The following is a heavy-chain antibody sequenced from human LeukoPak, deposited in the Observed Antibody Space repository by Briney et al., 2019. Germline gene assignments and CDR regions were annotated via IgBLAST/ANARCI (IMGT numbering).Heavy chain of an antibody. Sequence: GGSLRLSCAASGFTFSNYAMSWVRQAPGKGLEWVSAISGSGGSTYYADSAKGRFTISRDNSKNTLYLQMNSLRAEDTAVHYCAKGAYDFWSGYKYNWFDPWGQGTLVTVSS. CDR1: GFTFSNYA. D-gene: IGHD3-3*01. CDR2: ISGSGGST. CDR3: AKGAYDFWSGYKYNWFDP. V-gene: IGHV3-23*01. J-gene: IGHJ5*02.